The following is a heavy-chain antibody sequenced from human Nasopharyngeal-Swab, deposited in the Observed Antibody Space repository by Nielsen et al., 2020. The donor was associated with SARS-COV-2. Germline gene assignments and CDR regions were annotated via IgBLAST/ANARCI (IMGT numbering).Heavy chain of an antibody. CDR2: MNPHNGGT. CDR3: ARAFYDYGDPNHYFEF. J-gene: IGHJ4*02. D-gene: IGHD4/OR15-4a*01. V-gene: IGHV1-2*02. Sequence: ASVKVSCKPSGYTFTDYYMHWVRQAPGQGLEWMGWMNPHNGGTNYEQKFQGRVTMTRDTSISTGYMELRSLRSDDTAVYYCARAFYDYGDPNHYFEFWGQGTLVTVSS. CDR1: GYTFTDYY.